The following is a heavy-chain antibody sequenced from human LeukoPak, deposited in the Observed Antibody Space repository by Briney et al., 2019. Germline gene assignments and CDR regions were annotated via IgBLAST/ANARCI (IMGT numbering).Heavy chain of an antibody. Sequence: ASVKVSCKASGYTFTGYYMHWVRQAPGQGLEWMGWINPNSGGTNYAQKFQGRVTMTRDTPISTAYMELSRLRSDDTAVYYCARESRMVRGVIITGWFDPWGQGTLVTVSS. J-gene: IGHJ5*02. D-gene: IGHD3-10*01. V-gene: IGHV1-2*02. CDR3: ARESRMVRGVIITGWFDP. CDR2: INPNSGGT. CDR1: GYTFTGYY.